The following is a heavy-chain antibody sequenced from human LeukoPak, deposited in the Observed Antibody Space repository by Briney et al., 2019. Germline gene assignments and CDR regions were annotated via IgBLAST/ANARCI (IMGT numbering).Heavy chain of an antibody. CDR2: INHSGST. Sequence: PSETLSLTCAVYGGSFSGYYWSWIRQPPGKGLEWIGEINHSGSTNYDPSLKSRVTISVDTSKNQFSLKLSSVTAADTAVYHCARRGYSNGFYYFDYWGQGTLVTVSS. V-gene: IGHV4-34*01. CDR1: GGSFSGYY. CDR3: ARRGYSNGFYYFDY. J-gene: IGHJ4*02. D-gene: IGHD3-22*01.